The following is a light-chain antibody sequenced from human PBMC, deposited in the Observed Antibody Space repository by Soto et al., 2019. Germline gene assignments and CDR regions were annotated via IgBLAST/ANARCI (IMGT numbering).Light chain of an antibody. CDR1: QSVSNNY. Sequence: EIVLTQSPGTLSLSPGERATLSCRASQSVSNNYLAWYQQKPGQAPRLLIYGASNRATGIPDRFSGSRSGTDFTLTISRLEPENFAVYYCQQYGSSGTFGQGTKVESK. CDR2: GAS. CDR3: QQYGSSGT. J-gene: IGKJ1*01. V-gene: IGKV3-20*01.